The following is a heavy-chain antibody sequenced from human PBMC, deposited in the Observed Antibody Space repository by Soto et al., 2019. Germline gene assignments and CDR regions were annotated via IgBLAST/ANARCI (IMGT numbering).Heavy chain of an antibody. Sequence: QTGGSLRLSCAASGFTFSSYAMSWVRQAPGKGLEWVSAISGSGGSTYYADSVKGRFTISRDNSKNTLYLQMNSLRAEDTAVYYCAKDYLTSTLYYYYYYMDVWGKGTTVTVSS. CDR1: GFTFSSYA. CDR3: AKDYLTSTLYYYYYYMDV. CDR2: ISGSGGST. D-gene: IGHD3-10*01. V-gene: IGHV3-23*01. J-gene: IGHJ6*03.